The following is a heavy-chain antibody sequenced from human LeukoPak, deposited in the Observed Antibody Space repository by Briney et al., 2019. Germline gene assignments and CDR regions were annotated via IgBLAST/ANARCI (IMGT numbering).Heavy chain of an antibody. V-gene: IGHV3-13*01. D-gene: IGHD6-19*01. Sequence: GGSLRLSCAASGFTFSSYDMHWVRQATGKGLEWASAIGTAGDTYYPGSVKGRFTISRENAKNSLYLQMNSLRAGDTAVYYCARAPTGYSSGWYNPTKYYYYGMDVWGQGTTVTVSS. J-gene: IGHJ6*02. CDR3: ARAPTGYSSGWYNPTKYYYYGMDV. CDR1: GFTFSSYD. CDR2: IGTAGDT.